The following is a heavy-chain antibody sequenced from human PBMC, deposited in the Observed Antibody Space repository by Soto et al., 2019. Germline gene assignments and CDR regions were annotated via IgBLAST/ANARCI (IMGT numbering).Heavy chain of an antibody. V-gene: IGHV1-69*13. CDR1: GGTFSSYA. Sequence: SVKVSCKASGGTFSSYAISWVRQAPGQGLEWMGGIIPIFGTANYAQKFQGRVTITADESTSTAYMELSSLRSEDTAAYYCARAYFEDSRAYWGSTSYYIEYRGQGTMGTISS. D-gene: IGHD6-6*01. CDR3: ARAYFEDSRAYWGSTSYYIEY. CDR2: IIPIFGTA. J-gene: IGHJ4*03.